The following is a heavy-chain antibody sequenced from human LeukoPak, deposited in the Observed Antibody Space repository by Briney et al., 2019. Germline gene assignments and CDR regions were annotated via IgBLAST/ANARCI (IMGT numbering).Heavy chain of an antibody. D-gene: IGHD6-19*01. CDR2: IKSDGSDT. Sequence: GGSLRLSCGGSGFTFSGYWIHWVRQGPGKGLVWVPRIKSDGSDTSYADSVKGRFTISRDNAKNTLYLQLSSLRADDTAVYYCARAMAGDYGMDVWGQGTTVTVSS. CDR3: ARAMAGDYGMDV. J-gene: IGHJ6*02. CDR1: GFTFSGYW. V-gene: IGHV3-74*01.